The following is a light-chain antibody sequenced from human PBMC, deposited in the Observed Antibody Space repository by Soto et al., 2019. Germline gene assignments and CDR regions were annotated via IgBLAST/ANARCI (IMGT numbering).Light chain of an antibody. J-gene: IGLJ1*01. Sequence: QSVLTQPPSVSAAPGQKVTISCSGSSSNIGNNYVSWYQQLPGTAPKLLIYDNNKRPSGIPDRFSGSKSGTSATLGITGLQTGDEADYYCGTGDSTLSAYVFRTGSEETVL. CDR1: SSNIGNNY. V-gene: IGLV1-51*01. CDR2: DNN. CDR3: GTGDSTLSAYV.